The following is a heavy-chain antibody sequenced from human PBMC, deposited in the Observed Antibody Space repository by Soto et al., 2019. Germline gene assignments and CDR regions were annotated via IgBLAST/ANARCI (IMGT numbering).Heavy chain of an antibody. Sequence: GGSLRLPCSASGFPFDPYWMNWVRQAPGKGPEWLSGINSDGTISSYADSVKGRFTISRDNARNTLSLQMNSLRADDTAVYYCARLSGDHSAFFSYGMDAWGQGTTVIVSS. CDR3: ARLSGDHSAFFSYGMDA. V-gene: IGHV3-74*01. CDR2: INSDGTIS. J-gene: IGHJ6*02. D-gene: IGHD2-21*01. CDR1: GFPFDPYW.